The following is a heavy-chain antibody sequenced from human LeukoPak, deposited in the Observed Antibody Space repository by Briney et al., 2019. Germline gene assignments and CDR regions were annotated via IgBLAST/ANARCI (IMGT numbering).Heavy chain of an antibody. CDR2: IIPIFGTA. J-gene: IGHJ4*02. Sequence: SVKVSCKGYGYTFINHDIDWVRQAAGQGLEWMGVIIPIFGTANYAQKFQGRVTITTDESTSTAYMELSSLRSEDTAVYYCARSRYCSSTSCFLLGGFDYWGQGTLVTVSS. CDR1: GYTFINHD. V-gene: IGHV1-69*05. D-gene: IGHD2-2*01. CDR3: ARSRYCSSTSCFLLGGFDY.